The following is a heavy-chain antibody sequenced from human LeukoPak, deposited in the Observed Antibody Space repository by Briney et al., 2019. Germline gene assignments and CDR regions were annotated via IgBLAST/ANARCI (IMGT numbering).Heavy chain of an antibody. J-gene: IGHJ4*02. CDR2: ISVSGGST. D-gene: IGHD6-19*01. V-gene: IGHV3-23*01. CDR3: AKDDRHSSGWYGKGVY. CDR1: GFTFSSYA. Sequence: GGSLRLSCAASGFTFSSYAMSWVRQAPGKGLEWVSGISVSGGSTYYADSVKGRFTISRDNSKNTLFLQMNSLRAEDTAVYYCAKDDRHSSGWYGKGVYRGQGTLVTVSS.